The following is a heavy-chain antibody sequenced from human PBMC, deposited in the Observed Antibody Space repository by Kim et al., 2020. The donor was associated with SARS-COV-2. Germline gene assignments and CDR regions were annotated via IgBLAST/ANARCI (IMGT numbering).Heavy chain of an antibody. D-gene: IGHD2-2*01. Sequence: GGSLRLSCAASGLTFSSYAMHWVRQAPGKGLEWVAVISYDGSNKYYADSVKGRFTISRDNSKNTLYLQMNSLRAEDTAVYYCARRGGGYQLLGQFDYWGQGTLVTVSS. CDR2: ISYDGSNK. J-gene: IGHJ4*02. CDR3: ARRGGGYQLLGQFDY. V-gene: IGHV3-30-3*01. CDR1: GLTFSSYA.